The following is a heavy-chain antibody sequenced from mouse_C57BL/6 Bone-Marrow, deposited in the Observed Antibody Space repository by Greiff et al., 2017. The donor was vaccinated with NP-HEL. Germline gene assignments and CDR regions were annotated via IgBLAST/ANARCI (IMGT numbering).Heavy chain of an antibody. D-gene: IGHD1-1*01. J-gene: IGHJ3*01. Sequence: DVQLQESGGGLVKPGGSLKLSCAASGFTFSDYGMHWVRQAPEKGLEWVAYISSGSSTIYYADTVKGRFTISRDNAKNTLFLQMTSLRSEDTAMYYCARGLLRFAYWGQGTLVTVSA. V-gene: IGHV5-17*01. CDR3: ARGLLRFAY. CDR1: GFTFSDYG. CDR2: ISSGSSTI.